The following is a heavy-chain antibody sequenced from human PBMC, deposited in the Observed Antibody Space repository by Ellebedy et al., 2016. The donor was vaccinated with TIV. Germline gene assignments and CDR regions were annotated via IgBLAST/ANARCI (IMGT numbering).Heavy chain of an antibody. D-gene: IGHD6-19*01. CDR3: ARGKNPRVSAVPLGNWFDP. Sequence: ASVKVSXXVSGYTLTELSMHWVRQAPGQGLEWMGWMNPNSGNTGYAQKFQGRVTMTRNTSISTAYMELSSLRSEDTAVYYCARGKNPRVSAVPLGNWFDPWGQGTLVTVSS. CDR2: MNPNSGNT. V-gene: IGHV1-8*01. CDR1: GYTLTELS. J-gene: IGHJ5*02.